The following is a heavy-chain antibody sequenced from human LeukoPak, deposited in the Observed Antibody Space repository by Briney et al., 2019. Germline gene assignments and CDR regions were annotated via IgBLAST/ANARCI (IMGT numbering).Heavy chain of an antibody. CDR3: ASSSYYYDSGSYSPLYYFDY. J-gene: IGHJ4*02. CDR2: ISSRSNTI. CDR1: GFTFSTYS. D-gene: IGHD3-10*01. Sequence: SGGSLRLSCAASGFTFSTYSMNWVRQAPGKGLEWVSYISSRSNTIYYADSVKGRFTISRDNAKNSLYLQMNSLRAEDTAVYYCASSSYYYDSGSYSPLYYFDYWGQGTLVTVSS. V-gene: IGHV3-48*04.